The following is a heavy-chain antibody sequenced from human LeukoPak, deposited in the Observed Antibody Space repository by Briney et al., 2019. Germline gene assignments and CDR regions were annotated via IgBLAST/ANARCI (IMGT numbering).Heavy chain of an antibody. Sequence: SQNLSLTCVISGDSVSNNIAAWNWIRQSPPRGLEWLGRTYYRSKWYNDYAVSVESRITINPDTSKNQFSLQLNSVTPEDTAVYYCARDVTAGAGAVGMAVWGKGTTVTVSS. J-gene: IGHJ6*04. D-gene: IGHD6-13*01. CDR3: ARDVTAGAGAVGMAV. CDR2: TYYRSKWYN. V-gene: IGHV6-1*01. CDR1: GDSVSNNIAA.